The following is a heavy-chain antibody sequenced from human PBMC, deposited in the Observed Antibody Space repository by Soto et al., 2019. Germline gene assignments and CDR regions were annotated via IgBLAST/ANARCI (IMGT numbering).Heavy chain of an antibody. CDR1: GGSFSGYY. CDR2: INHSGST. D-gene: IGHD2-2*01. V-gene: IGHV4-34*01. J-gene: IGHJ4*02. Sequence: QVQLQQWGAGLLKPSETLSLTCAVYGGSFSGYYWSWIRQPPGKGLEWIGEINHSGSTNYNPSLTSRVTISVDTSKNQFSLKLSSVTAADTAVHYCARGVGVCSSTSCPSPGVYYFDYWGQGTLVTVSS. CDR3: ARGVGVCSSTSCPSPGVYYFDY.